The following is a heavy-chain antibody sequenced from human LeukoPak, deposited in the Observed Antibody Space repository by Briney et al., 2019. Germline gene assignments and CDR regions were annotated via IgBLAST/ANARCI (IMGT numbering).Heavy chain of an antibody. CDR1: GFTFSNYW. J-gene: IGHJ5*02. D-gene: IGHD4-17*01. V-gene: IGHV3-7*01. Sequence: PGGSLRLSCAASGFTFSNYWMSWVRQAPGKGLEWVANINQDESEKYYVDFVKGRFTISRDNAKNSLYLEMNSLRAEDTAVYYCMRDHYGDYAWGQGSLVTVSS. CDR3: MRDHYGDYA. CDR2: INQDESEK.